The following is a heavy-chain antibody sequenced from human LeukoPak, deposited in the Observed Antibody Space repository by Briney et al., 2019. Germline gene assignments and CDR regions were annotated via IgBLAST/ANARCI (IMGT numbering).Heavy chain of an antibody. J-gene: IGHJ4*02. D-gene: IGHD2-15*01. Sequence: GGSLRLSCAASGFTFSSYAMSWVRQAPGKGLEWVSVISGSGGSTYYADSVKGRFTISRDNSKNTLYLQMNSLRVEDTAVYYRAKDFFGVVASTCRFDYWGQGTLVTVSS. CDR3: AKDFFGVVASTCRFDY. CDR2: ISGSGGST. V-gene: IGHV3-23*01. CDR1: GFTFSSYA.